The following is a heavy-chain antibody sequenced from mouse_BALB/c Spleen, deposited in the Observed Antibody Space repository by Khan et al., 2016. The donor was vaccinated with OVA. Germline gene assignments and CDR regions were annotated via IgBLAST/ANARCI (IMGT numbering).Heavy chain of an antibody. CDR1: GFSLTDYG. CDR2: IWGDGST. Sequence: VQLVESGPGLVAPSQSLSITCTVSGFSLTDYGVNWVRQPPGKGLEWLGLIWGDGSTDYNSALKSRLSISKDNSKSQVFLKMNRLQTDDTARYFCARGDWDYFDFWGQGTTLTVSS. V-gene: IGHV2-6-7*01. J-gene: IGHJ2*01. D-gene: IGHD2-13*01. CDR3: ARGDWDYFDF.